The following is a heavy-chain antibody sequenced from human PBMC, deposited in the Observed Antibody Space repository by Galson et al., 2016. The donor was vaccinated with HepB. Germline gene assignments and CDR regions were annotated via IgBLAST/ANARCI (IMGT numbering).Heavy chain of an antibody. Sequence: SVKVSCKASGYTFTTSGISWVRQAPGQGLERMGWISADNDERNYTQSLQGRVSMTTDSSTSTAYMELRSLRSDDTAIYYCARALYITAGMAVWGQGTTVTVSS. CDR3: ARALYITAGMAV. J-gene: IGHJ6*02. V-gene: IGHV1-18*01. D-gene: IGHD3-3*01. CDR2: ISADNDER. CDR1: GYTFTTSG.